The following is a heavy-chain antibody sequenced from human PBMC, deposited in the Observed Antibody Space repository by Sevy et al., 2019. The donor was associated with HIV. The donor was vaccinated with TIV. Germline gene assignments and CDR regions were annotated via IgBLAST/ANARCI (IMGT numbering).Heavy chain of an antibody. V-gene: IGHV1-46*01. D-gene: IGHD2-8*01. CDR3: GGGVLTGDAILGEGGVFDY. CDR1: GYTFTSYY. J-gene: IGHJ4*02. Sequence: ASEKVSCKASGYTFTSYYMHWVRQAPGQGLEWMGIINPSGGSTSFAQKFQGRVTLTRDTSTSTVYMELSSLRSEDTAVYYWGGGVLTGDAILGEGGVFDYWGQGTLVTVSS. CDR2: INPSGGST.